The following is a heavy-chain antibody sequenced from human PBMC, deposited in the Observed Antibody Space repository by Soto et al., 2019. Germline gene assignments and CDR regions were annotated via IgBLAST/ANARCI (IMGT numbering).Heavy chain of an antibody. Sequence: PSETLSLTCTVSGGSISSHDYNWAWIRQPPGRGLEWISTIHYRGNTYYNPSLKSRVSPSVDTSENQFSLKLTSVTAADTAVYYCARQVGFDLWYFDIWGRSTLVTVSS. CDR1: GGSISSHDYN. CDR3: ARQVGFDLWYFDI. CDR2: IHYRGNT. V-gene: IGHV4-39*01. J-gene: IGHJ2*01. D-gene: IGHD3-10*01.